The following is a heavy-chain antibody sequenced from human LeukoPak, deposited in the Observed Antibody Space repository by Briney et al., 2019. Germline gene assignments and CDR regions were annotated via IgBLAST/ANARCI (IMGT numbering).Heavy chain of an antibody. CDR2: ISSSGSTI. CDR3: ARGARAGANDY. J-gene: IGHJ4*02. V-gene: IGHV3-11*04. CDR1: GFTFSDYY. Sequence: PGGSLRLSCAVSGFTFSDYYMSWIRQAPGKGLEWVSSISSSGSTIYYADSVKGRFTISRDNAKNSLYLQMNSLRAEDTAVYSCARGARAGANDYWGQGTLVTVSS. D-gene: IGHD1-26*01.